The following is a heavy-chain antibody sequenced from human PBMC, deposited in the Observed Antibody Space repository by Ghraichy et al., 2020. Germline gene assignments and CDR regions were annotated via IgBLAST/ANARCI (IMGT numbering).Heavy chain of an antibody. CDR1: GFTFTNYW. D-gene: IGHD3-3*01. CDR3: TRDKPNYYFWSAYYAY. CDR2: IKEDGSVK. V-gene: IGHV3-7*01. J-gene: IGHJ4*02. Sequence: GGSLRLSCAVSGFTFTNYWMSWVRQAPGKGLEWVANIKEDGSVKYYVDSVKGRFTISRDNAKNSLYLQMNSLRAEDTAVYYCTRDKPNYYFWSAYYAYWGQGTLVTVSS.